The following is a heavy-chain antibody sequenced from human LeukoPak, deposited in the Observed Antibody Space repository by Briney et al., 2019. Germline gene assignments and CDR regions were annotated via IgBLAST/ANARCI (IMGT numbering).Heavy chain of an antibody. J-gene: IGHJ5*02. D-gene: IGHD2-2*01. CDR2: IYPGDSDT. CDR1: GYSFTSYW. V-gene: IGHV5-51*01. Sequence: GESLKISCKGSGYSFTSYWIGWVRQMPGKGLEWMGIIYPGDSDTRYSPSFQGQVTTSADKSISTAYLQWSSLKASDTAMYYCARHGGYCSSTSCYADPNWFDPWGQGTLVTVSS. CDR3: ARHGGYCSSTSCYADPNWFDP.